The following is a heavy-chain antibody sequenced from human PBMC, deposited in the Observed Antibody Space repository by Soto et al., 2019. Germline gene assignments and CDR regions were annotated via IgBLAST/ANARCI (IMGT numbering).Heavy chain of an antibody. CDR1: GFTVSSNY. CDR2: IYSGGCT. J-gene: IGHJ4*02. Sequence: GGSLRLSCAASGFTVSSNYMSWVRQAPGKGLEWVSVIYSGGCTYYADSVKGRFTISRDNSKNTLYLQMNSLRAEDTAVYYCARLVIYYDSSGYSKSFDYWGQGTLVTVSS. D-gene: IGHD3-22*01. V-gene: IGHV3-53*01. CDR3: ARLVIYYDSSGYSKSFDY.